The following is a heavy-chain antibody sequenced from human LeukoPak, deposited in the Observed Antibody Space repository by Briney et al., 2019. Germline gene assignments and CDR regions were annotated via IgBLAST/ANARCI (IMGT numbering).Heavy chain of an antibody. J-gene: IGHJ4*02. D-gene: IGHD6-6*01. Sequence: SETLSLTCTVSGGSIRSYYRSWLRQPPGKGLEWIGHIYYSGSTNYNPSLKSRVTISVDPSKNQFSLILSSVTAADTAVYYCARHSSTWPGFLDYWGQGTLVTVSP. CDR3: ARHSSTWPGFLDY. CDR2: IYYSGST. CDR1: GGSIRSYY. V-gene: IGHV4-59*01.